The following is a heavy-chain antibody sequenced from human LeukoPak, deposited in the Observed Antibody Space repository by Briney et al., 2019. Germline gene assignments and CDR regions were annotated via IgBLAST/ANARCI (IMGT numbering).Heavy chain of an antibody. CDR2: IYYSGAT. J-gene: IGHJ4*02. V-gene: IGHV4-61*01. CDR1: GGSVSSGSYY. CDR3: ARGPTYSRNDY. D-gene: IGHD6-13*01. Sequence: SETLSLTCTVSGGSVSSGSYYWSWFRQPPGKGLEWIGYIYYSGATNYNSSLKSRVTISIDTSKNQFSLRLISVTAADTAVYFCARGPTYSRNDYWGLGTLVTVSS.